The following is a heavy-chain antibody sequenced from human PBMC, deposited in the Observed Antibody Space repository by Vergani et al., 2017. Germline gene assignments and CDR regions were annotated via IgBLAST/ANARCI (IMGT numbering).Heavy chain of an antibody. CDR1: GFTFDDYA. J-gene: IGHJ5*02. Sequence: EVQLVESGGVVVQPGGSLRLSCAASGFTFDDYAMHWVRQAPGKGLEWVSLISWDGGSTYYADSVKGRFTISRDNSKNSLYLQMNSLRAEDTALYYCAKDISVYSYGYIWFDPWGQGTLVTVSS. D-gene: IGHD5-18*01. V-gene: IGHV3-43D*03. CDR2: ISWDGGST. CDR3: AKDISVYSYGYIWFDP.